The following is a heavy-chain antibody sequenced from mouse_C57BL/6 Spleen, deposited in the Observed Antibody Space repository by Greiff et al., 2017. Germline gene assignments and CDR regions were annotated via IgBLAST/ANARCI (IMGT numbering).Heavy chain of an antibody. CDR3: TRKETIVTYYFDY. CDR2: IDPETGGT. D-gene: IGHD2-5*01. V-gene: IGHV1-15*01. Sequence: VQLQQSGAELVRPGASVTLSCKASGYTFTDYEMHWVKQTPVHGLEWIGAIDPETGGTASNQKFKGKAILTADKSSSTAYMELRSLTSEDSAVYYCTRKETIVTYYFDYWGQGTTLTVSS. J-gene: IGHJ2*01. CDR1: GYTFTDYE.